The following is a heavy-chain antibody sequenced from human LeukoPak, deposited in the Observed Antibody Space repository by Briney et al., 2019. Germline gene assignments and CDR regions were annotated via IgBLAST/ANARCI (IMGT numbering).Heavy chain of an antibody. V-gene: IGHV4-38-2*02. CDR1: GNSISTAYY. J-gene: IGHJ4*02. CDR3: ARGRPYFDY. CDR2: VFHTGST. Sequence: SETLSLTCRVSGNSISTAYYWGWIRQPPGKGLEWIGSVFHTGSTYYNPSLKGRVTMSVETSKNQFSLKLTSVTAADTAVYYCARGRPYFDYWGQGTLVTVSS.